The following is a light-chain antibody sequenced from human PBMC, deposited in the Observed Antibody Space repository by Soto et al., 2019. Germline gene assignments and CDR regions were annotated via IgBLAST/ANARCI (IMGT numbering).Light chain of an antibody. CDR2: EVS. CDR1: SSDVGGYNY. V-gene: IGLV2-14*01. CDR3: SSFTNTTTRYA. J-gene: IGLJ1*01. Sequence: QSVLTQPASVSGSPGQSITISCTGTSSDVGGYNYVSRFQHHPGKAPKLIIYEVSYRPSGVSNRFSGSKSGDTASLTISGLQAEDEADYYCSSFTNTTTRYAFGTGTKVTVL.